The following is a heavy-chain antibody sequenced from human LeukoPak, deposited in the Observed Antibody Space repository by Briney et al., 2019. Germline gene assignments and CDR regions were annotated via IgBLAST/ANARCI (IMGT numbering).Heavy chain of an antibody. J-gene: IGHJ4*02. CDR2: INPSGDNT. Sequence: ASVKVSCKASGYTFTNNFMHWVRQAPGQGLEWMGIINPSGDNTWYAQKFQGRVTMTRDMATSTDYMEVSSLRSEDTAVYYCARRGGYYPDYWGQGTLVTVSS. CDR3: ARRGGYYPDY. V-gene: IGHV1-46*01. D-gene: IGHD3-22*01. CDR1: GYTFTNNF.